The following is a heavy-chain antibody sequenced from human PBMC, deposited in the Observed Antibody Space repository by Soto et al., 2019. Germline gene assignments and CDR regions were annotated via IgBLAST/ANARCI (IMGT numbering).Heavy chain of an antibody. D-gene: IGHD5-12*01. CDR3: ARGYSGYDRQADY. CDR1: GGSVSSGSYY. V-gene: IGHV4-61*01. CDR2: IYYSGST. Sequence: SETLSLTCTVSGGSVSSGSYYWSWIRQPPWKGLEWIGYIYYSGSTNYNPSLKSRVTISVDTSKNQFSLKLSSVTAADTAVYYCARGYSGYDRQADYWGQGTLVTVSS. J-gene: IGHJ4*02.